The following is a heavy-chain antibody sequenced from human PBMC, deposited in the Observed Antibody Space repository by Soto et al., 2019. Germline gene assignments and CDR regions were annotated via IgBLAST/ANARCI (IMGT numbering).Heavy chain of an antibody. V-gene: IGHV3-30*04. CDR2: VSYDETSK. J-gene: IGHJ4*02. D-gene: IGHD3-10*01. CDR1: GFTFSTYS. Sequence: QVQLVESGGGVVQPGTSLRLSCVASGFTFSTYSMHWVRQAPGKGLEWVAIVSYDETSKYYTDSVRGRFTISRDNFKKTLYLQMNSLRAEATAIYYCAREGFGFDCWGQGTLVAVSS. CDR3: AREGFGFDC.